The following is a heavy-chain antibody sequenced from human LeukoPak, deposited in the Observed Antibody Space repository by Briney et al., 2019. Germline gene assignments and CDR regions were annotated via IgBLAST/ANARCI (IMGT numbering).Heavy chain of an antibody. CDR2: ISAYNGNT. CDR1: GGTFSSYA. Sequence: ASVKVSCKASGGTFSSYAISWVRQAPGQGLEWMGWISAYNGNTNYAQKLQGRVTMTTDTSTSTAYMELRSLRSDDTAVYYCARDGSIQYGWLVRFDYWGQGTLVTVSS. J-gene: IGHJ4*02. D-gene: IGHD6-19*01. V-gene: IGHV1-18*01. CDR3: ARDGSIQYGWLVRFDY.